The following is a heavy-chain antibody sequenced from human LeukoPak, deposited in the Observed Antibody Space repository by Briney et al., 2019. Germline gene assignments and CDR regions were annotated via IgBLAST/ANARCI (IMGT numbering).Heavy chain of an antibody. D-gene: IGHD1-26*01. CDR3: ARGSSGTEGFDP. CDR2: IYNGNT. V-gene: IGHV1-18*01. Sequence: GASVKVSCKASGYSFTKFGISWVRQAPGRGLEWVGWIYNGNTKYAQSLQGRVTMTTDTSTSTAYMELRSLISDDTAVYYCARGSSGTEGFDPWAREPWSPSPQ. J-gene: IGHJ5*02. CDR1: GYSFTKFG.